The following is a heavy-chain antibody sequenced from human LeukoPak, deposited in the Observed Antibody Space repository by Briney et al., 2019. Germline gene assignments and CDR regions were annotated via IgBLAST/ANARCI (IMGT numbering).Heavy chain of an antibody. CDR2: IYTSGST. V-gene: IGHV4-4*07. D-gene: IGHD5-12*01. J-gene: IGHJ3*02. CDR3: ARAGGNSGYGGRGAFDI. Sequence: SEILSLTCTVSGGSISSYYWSWIRQPAGKGLEWIGRIYTSGSTNYNPSLKSRVTMSVDTSKNQFSLKLSSVTAADTAVYYCARAGGNSGYGGRGAFDIWGQGTMVTVSS. CDR1: GGSISSYY.